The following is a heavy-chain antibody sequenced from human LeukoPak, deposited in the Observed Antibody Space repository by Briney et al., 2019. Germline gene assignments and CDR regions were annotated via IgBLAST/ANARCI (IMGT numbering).Heavy chain of an antibody. Sequence: MTSQTLSLTCSVSGGSINSGSYYWSWIRPPGGKGLEWIGRIYTIGSANYNPSLKRRVTLSVDTSKNQFSLKLTSVTSADTDVYYCARESPYYYDSSGYYKGVFDYWGQGTLVTVSS. CDR2: IYTIGSA. J-gene: IGHJ4*02. CDR3: ARESPYYYDSSGYYKGVFDY. V-gene: IGHV4-61*02. CDR1: GGSINSGSYY. D-gene: IGHD3-22*01.